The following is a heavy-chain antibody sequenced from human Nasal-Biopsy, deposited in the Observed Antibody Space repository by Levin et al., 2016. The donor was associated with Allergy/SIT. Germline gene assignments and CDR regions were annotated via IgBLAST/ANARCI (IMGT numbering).Heavy chain of an antibody. J-gene: IGHJ4*02. CDR2: IYGGGTT. CDR3: ARAVYDIIRGYYFDS. D-gene: IGHD3-22*01. V-gene: IGHV3-53*01. Sequence: GESLKISCAASGFSVSNNFMSWVRQPPGKGLEWVATIYGGGTTYYTDSMEGRFTISRDSSMNTLFLQVNRLGADDTAVYYCARAVYDIIRGYYFDSWGQGTLVTVSS. CDR1: GFSVSNNF.